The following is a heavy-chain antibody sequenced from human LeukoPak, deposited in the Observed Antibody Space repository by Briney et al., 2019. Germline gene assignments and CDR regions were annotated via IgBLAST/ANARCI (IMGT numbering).Heavy chain of an antibody. Sequence: SGGSLRLSCAASGFTFSSYGMSWVRQAPGKGLEWVSAISGSGGSTYYADSVKGRFTISRDNSKNTLYLQMNSLRAEDTAVYYCAKDGEGIAARDDAFGIWGQGTMVTVSS. CDR3: AKDGEGIAARDDAFGI. J-gene: IGHJ3*02. CDR1: GFTFSSYG. V-gene: IGHV3-23*01. D-gene: IGHD6-25*01. CDR2: ISGSGGST.